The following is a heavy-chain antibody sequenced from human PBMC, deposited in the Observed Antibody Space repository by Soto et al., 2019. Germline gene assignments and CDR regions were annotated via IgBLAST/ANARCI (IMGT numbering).Heavy chain of an antibody. D-gene: IGHD5-12*01. CDR2: IIPIFGTP. V-gene: IGHV1-69*13. Sequence: GASVKVSCKASGVTFSRQDMRWVRQAPGQGLEWMGGIIPIFGTPQYAEKFRDRVTITADESTSTAYMELSSLTSEDTAVYYCATNEGRDGYSFDYWGQGTLVPVSS. J-gene: IGHJ4*02. CDR1: GVTFSRQD. CDR3: ATNEGRDGYSFDY.